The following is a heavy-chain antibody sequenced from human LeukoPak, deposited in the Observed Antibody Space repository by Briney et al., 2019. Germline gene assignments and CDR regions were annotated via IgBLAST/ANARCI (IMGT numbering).Heavy chain of an antibody. Sequence: GGSLRLSCATSGFKFDDYWMTWVRQAPGKGLEWVANIREDGSESHYVGSVKGRFTISRDNAKNSLYVQMSSLRVEDTAVYYCARVVCYDKKDVYRHFDYWGQGTLVTVSP. V-gene: IGHV3-7*03. D-gene: IGHD3-10*01. CDR2: IREDGSES. CDR1: GFKFDDYW. CDR3: ARVVCYDKKDVYRHFDY. J-gene: IGHJ4*02.